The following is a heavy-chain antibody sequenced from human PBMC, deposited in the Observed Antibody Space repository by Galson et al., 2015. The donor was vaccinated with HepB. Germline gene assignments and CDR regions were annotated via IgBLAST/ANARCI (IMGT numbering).Heavy chain of an antibody. Sequence: SLRLSCAASGFTFSRYWMHWVRQAPGKGLVWVSRINSDGSSTSYADSVKGRFTISRDNAKNTLYLQMNSLRAEDTAVYYCARDSAVLLWFREHATIDYWGQGTLVTVSS. J-gene: IGHJ4*02. CDR1: GFTFSRYW. CDR2: INSDGSST. V-gene: IGHV3-74*01. CDR3: ARDSAVLLWFREHATIDY. D-gene: IGHD3-10*01.